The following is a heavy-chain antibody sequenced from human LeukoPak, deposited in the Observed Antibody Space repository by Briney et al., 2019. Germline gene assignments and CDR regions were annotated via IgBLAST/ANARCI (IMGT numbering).Heavy chain of an antibody. CDR2: IKQDGSES. V-gene: IGHV3-7*04. J-gene: IGHJ4*02. CDR1: GFTFSGYW. CDR3: ARDKWIGNY. D-gene: IGHD5-12*01. Sequence: GGSLRLSCVGSGFTFSGYWMRWVRQAPGKGLEWVANIKQDGSESYYVDSVKGRFTISRENAKNSLYLQMNSLRAEDTAVYYCARDKWIGNYWGQGTLVTVSS.